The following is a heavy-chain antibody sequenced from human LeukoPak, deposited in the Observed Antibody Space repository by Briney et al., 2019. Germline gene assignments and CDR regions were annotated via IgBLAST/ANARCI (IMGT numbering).Heavy chain of an antibody. J-gene: IGHJ4*02. CDR1: GFTFDDYT. CDR2: ISWDGGST. D-gene: IGHD5-18*01. Sequence: QSGGSLRLSCAASGFTFDDYTMHWVRQAPGKGLEWVSLISWDGGSTYYADSVKGRFTISRDNSKNSLYLQMNSLRTEDTALYYCAKDSRGYSYGYFDYWGQGTPVTVSS. CDR3: AKDSRGYSYGYFDY. V-gene: IGHV3-43*01.